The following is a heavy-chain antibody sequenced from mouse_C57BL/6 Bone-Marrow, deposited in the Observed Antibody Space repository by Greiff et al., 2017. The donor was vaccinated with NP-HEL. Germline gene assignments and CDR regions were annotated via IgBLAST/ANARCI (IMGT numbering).Heavy chain of an antibody. CDR3: AREESYGNYGYFDV. J-gene: IGHJ1*03. D-gene: IGHD2-1*01. CDR1: GYTFTNYW. Sequence: VQGVESGAELVRPGTSVKMSCKASGYTFTNYWIGWAKQRPGHGLEWIGDIYPGGGYTNYNEKFKGKATLTADKSSSTAYMQFSSLTSEDSAIYYCAREESYGNYGYFDVWGTGTTVTVSS. CDR2: IYPGGGYT. V-gene: IGHV1-63*01.